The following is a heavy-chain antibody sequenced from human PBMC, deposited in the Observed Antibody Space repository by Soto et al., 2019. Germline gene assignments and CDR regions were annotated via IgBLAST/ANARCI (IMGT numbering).Heavy chain of an antibody. CDR2: IYHSWST. Sequence: TLSLTCAVSCGSVNSTGYSCSWIRQPLGKGLEWIGYIYHSWSTYYNPSLKSRVTISLDRSNNHFSLKLSSVTAADTAVYYCARVPIYYDSSGYYHYGTFDIWGQGTMVTVSS. D-gene: IGHD3-22*01. CDR3: ARVPIYYDSSGYYHYGTFDI. V-gene: IGHV4-30-2*01. J-gene: IGHJ3*02. CDR1: CGSVNSTGYS.